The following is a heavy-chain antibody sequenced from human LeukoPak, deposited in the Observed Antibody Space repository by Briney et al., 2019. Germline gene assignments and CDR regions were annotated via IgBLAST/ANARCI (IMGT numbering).Heavy chain of an antibody. D-gene: IGHD3-3*01. CDR3: AKDRSGYPAFYYYGMDA. J-gene: IGHJ6*02. V-gene: IGHV3-23*01. CDR1: GFTFSGYA. Sequence: GGSLRLSCAASGFTFSGYAMSWVRQAPGKGLEWVSAISGSGDNTYYADSVKGRFTISKDNSKKTLYLQMSSLRAEDTALYYCAKDRSGYPAFYYYGMDAWGQGTTVTVSS. CDR2: ISGSGDNT.